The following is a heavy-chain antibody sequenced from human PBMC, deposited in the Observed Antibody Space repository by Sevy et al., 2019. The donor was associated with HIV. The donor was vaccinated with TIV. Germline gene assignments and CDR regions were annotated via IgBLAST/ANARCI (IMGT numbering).Heavy chain of an antibody. CDR2: IIPIFGSA. J-gene: IGHJ6*02. CDR3: ASGRYCSGGSCYTSYYYYYGMDV. Sequence: ASVKVSCKASGGTFSSYAISWVRQAPGQGHEWMGGIIPIFGSANYAQKLKGRVTITADESTSTAYMELSSLRSEGTAVYYCASGRYCSGGSCYTSYYYYYGMDVWGQGTTVTVSS. V-gene: IGHV1-69*13. D-gene: IGHD2-15*01. CDR1: GGTFSSYA.